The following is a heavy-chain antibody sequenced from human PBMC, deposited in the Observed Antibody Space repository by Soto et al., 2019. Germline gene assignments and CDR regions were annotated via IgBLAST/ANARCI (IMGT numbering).Heavy chain of an antibody. CDR1: GFTLTSYG. V-gene: IGHV1-18*01. CDR3: ARDYRDFVVVVPANDAFDV. CDR2: IRAWDIAT. D-gene: IGHD2-15*01. Sequence: QVQLVQSGPEVKKPGASVKVSCKASGFTLTSYGISWVRQAPGQGLEWLGWIRAWDIATKYAQKFQGRVSVTTDTSVSTAYMELRSLRSEDTAVYFCARDYRDFVVVVPANDAFDVWGQGTLVTVSS. J-gene: IGHJ3*01.